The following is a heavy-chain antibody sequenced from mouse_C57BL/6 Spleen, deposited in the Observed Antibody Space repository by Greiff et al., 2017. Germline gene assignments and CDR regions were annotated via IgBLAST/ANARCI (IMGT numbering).Heavy chain of an antibody. D-gene: IGHD2-2*01. CDR2: IDPSDSET. J-gene: IGHJ1*03. CDR1: GYTFTSYW. V-gene: IGHV1-52*01. Sequence: QVHVKQPGAELVRPGSSVKLSCKASGYTFTSYWMHWVKQRPIQGLEWIGNIDPSDSETHYNQKFKDKATLTVDKSSSTAYMRLSSLTSEDSAVYCCARFGYDGYFDVWGTGTTVTVSS. CDR3: ARFGYDGYFDV.